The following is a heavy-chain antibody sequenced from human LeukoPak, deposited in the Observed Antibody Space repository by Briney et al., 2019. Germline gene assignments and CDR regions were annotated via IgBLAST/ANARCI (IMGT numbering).Heavy chain of an antibody. Sequence: GGSLRLSCAASGFTFSTYAMSWVRQAPGKGLEWVSTISGSGGGTYFADSVKGRFTISRDNSKNTLYLQMNSLRAEDTAVYFCAKEAGAAGASWNIDFWGQGALVTVSS. V-gene: IGHV3-23*01. CDR2: ISGSGGGT. CDR1: GFTFSTYA. D-gene: IGHD1/OR15-1a*01. J-gene: IGHJ4*02. CDR3: AKEAGAAGASWNIDF.